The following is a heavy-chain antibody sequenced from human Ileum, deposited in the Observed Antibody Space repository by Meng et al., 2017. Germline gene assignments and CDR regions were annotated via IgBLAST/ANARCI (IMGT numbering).Heavy chain of an antibody. D-gene: IGHD2-15*01. Sequence: GGSLRLSCKGSGYSFSTSWIGWVRQAPGQRLEWMGWMNPNSGNTGYAQKFQGRVTMTRNTSISTAYMELSSLRSEDTAVYYCARDRHVGCSGGSCYNYWGQGTLVTVSS. V-gene: IGHV1-8*02. CDR2: MNPNSGNT. J-gene: IGHJ4*02. CDR3: ARDRHVGCSGGSCYNY. CDR1: GYSFSTSW.